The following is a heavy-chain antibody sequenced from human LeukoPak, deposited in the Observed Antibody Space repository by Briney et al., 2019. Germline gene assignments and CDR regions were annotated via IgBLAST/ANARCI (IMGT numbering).Heavy chain of an antibody. V-gene: IGHV1-2*02. J-gene: IGHJ4*02. D-gene: IGHD2-2*01. CDR2: INPNTGET. CDR3: ASYPRYTSTPPFDY. CDR1: VYTFTGYY. Sequence: GATVNVSYEASVYTFTGYYMHWVRQAPGQGLEWMGWINPNTGETNSAQKVQGRVTMTRDTTINTAYMELTRLTSDDTAVYYCASYPRYTSTPPFDYWGQGTLVTVSS.